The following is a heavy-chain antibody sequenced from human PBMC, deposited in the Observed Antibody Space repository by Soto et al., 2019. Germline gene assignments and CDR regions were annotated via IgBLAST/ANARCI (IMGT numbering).Heavy chain of an antibody. Sequence: SGPTLVNPTQTLTLTCTFSGFSLSTSGVGVGLIRHPPGKALEWLALIYWNYDERYRPSLQSRLTITKHTSRNQVVLTGTDMDPVDTATNYCTHMVRYYGSGPYYGVFDYWGLGTLVNVSS. J-gene: IGHJ4*02. D-gene: IGHD3-10*01. CDR2: IYWNYDE. CDR3: THMVRYYGSGPYYGVFDY. V-gene: IGHV2-5*01. CDR1: GFSLSTSGVG.